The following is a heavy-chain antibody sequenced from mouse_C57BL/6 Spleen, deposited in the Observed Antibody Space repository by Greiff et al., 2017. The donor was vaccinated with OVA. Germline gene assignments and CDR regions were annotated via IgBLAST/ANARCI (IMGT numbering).Heavy chain of an antibody. CDR3: ARYDYDSLFDY. CDR1: GYAFSSSW. D-gene: IGHD2-4*01. Sequence: VKLMESGPELVKPGASVKISCKASGYAFSSSWMNWVKQRTGKGLEWIGRIYPGDGDTNYNGKFKGKATLTADKSSSTAYIQLSSLTSEDSAVYFCARYDYDSLFDYWGQGTTLTVSS. V-gene: IGHV1-82*01. CDR2: IYPGDGDT. J-gene: IGHJ2*01.